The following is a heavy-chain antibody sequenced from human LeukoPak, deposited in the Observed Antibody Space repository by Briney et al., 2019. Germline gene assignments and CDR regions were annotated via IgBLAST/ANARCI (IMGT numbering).Heavy chain of an antibody. J-gene: IGHJ4*02. CDR2: INPSGGST. D-gene: IGHD6-19*01. CDR3: ARVVEEWLVDY. V-gene: IGHV1-46*01. CDR1: GYTFTSYY. Sequence: ASVKVSCKASGYTFTSYYMHWVRQAPGQGLEWMGIINPSGGSTSYAQKFQGRVTMTTDTSTSTAYMELRSLRSDDTAVYYCARVVEEWLVDYWGQGTLVTVSS.